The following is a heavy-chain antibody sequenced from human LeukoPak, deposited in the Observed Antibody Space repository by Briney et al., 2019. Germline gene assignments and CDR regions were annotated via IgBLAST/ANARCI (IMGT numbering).Heavy chain of an antibody. D-gene: IGHD3-22*01. CDR3: ARGTYYYDSSGLRWFDP. CDR2: IIPIFGTA. Sequence: SVKVSCKASGGTFSSYAISWVRQAPGQGVEWMGGIIPIFGTANYAQKFQGRVTITTDESTSTAYMELSSLRSEDTAVYYCARGTYYYDSSGLRWFDPWGQGTLVTVSS. J-gene: IGHJ5*02. V-gene: IGHV1-69*05. CDR1: GGTFSSYA.